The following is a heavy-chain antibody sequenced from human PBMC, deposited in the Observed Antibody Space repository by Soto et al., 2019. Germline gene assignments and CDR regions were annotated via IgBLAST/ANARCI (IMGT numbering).Heavy chain of an antibody. CDR2: ISYDGSNK. CDR3: ARYVHSSGWYGEGYLDH. J-gene: IGHJ5*02. CDR1: GFTFSSYA. V-gene: IGHV3-30-3*01. Sequence: QVQLVESGGGVVQPGRSLRLSCAASGFTFSSYAMHWVRQAPGKGLEWVAVISYDGSNKYYADSVKGRFTISRDNSKNTLYLQMNSLRAEDTAVYYCARYVHSSGWYGEGYLDHWGQGTLVTVSS. D-gene: IGHD6-19*01.